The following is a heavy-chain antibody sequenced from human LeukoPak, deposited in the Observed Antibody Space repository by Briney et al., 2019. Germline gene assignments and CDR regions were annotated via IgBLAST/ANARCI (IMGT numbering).Heavy chain of an antibody. Sequence: GGSLRLSCAASGFTFSSYVMSWVHEAPGKGLEWVSAISGSGGSTYYADSVKGRFTISRDNSKNTLYLQMNSLRAEDTAVYYCAKDHFADYGDYVGFFGYWGQGTLVTVSS. CDR1: GFTFSSYV. CDR2: ISGSGGST. J-gene: IGHJ4*02. D-gene: IGHD4-17*01. V-gene: IGHV3-23*01. CDR3: AKDHFADYGDYVGFFGY.